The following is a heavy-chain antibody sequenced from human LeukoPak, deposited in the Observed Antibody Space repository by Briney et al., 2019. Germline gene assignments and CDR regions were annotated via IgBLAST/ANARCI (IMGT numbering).Heavy chain of an antibody. CDR1: GGTFSSYA. J-gene: IGHJ5*02. D-gene: IGHD6-13*01. V-gene: IGHV1-69*04. CDR3: ARDPSIAAAAINSFDP. CDR2: IIPIFGIA. Sequence: SVKVSCKASGGTFSSYAISWVRQAPGHGLEWMGRIIPIFGIANYAQKFQGRVTITADKSTSTAYMELSSLRSEDTAVYYCARDPSIAAAAINSFDPWGQGTLVTVSS.